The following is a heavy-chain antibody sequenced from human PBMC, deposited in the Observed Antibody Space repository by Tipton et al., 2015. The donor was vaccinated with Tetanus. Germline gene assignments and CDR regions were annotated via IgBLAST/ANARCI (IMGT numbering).Heavy chain of an antibody. CDR2: ITASGGSA. Sequence: SLRLSCTASGFTFSDYAMNWVRRAPGKGLEWVSGITASGGSARYADSVEGRFTISRDNSKNTLYLEMNSLRAEDTALYYCTKDLSPGGADRWGQGTLVIVSS. CDR1: GFTFSDYA. CDR3: TKDLSPGGADR. D-gene: IGHD4-23*01. V-gene: IGHV3-23*01. J-gene: IGHJ5*02.